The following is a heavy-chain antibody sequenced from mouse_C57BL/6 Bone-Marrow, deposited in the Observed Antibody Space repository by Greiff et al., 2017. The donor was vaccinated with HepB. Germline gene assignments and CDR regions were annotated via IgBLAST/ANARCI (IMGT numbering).Heavy chain of an antibody. CDR2: INPGSGGT. CDR3: AAIYYGNYDYFDD. CDR1: GYAFTNYL. V-gene: IGHV1-54*01. Sequence: QVQLQQSGAELVRPGTSVKVSCKASGYAFTNYLIEWVKQRPGQGLEWIGVINPGSGGTNYNEKFKGKATLTADKSSSTAYMQLSSLTSEDSAVYFCAAIYYGNYDYFDDWGQGTTLTVSS. J-gene: IGHJ2*01. D-gene: IGHD2-1*01.